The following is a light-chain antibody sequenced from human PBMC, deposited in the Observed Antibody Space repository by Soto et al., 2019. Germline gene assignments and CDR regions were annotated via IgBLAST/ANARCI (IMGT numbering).Light chain of an antibody. J-gene: IGKJ2*01. CDR2: GAS. CDR1: QDIGNF. Sequence: DIQMTHSPSSVSASFGDRVTITWRASQDIGNFLAWYQQTPGKAPKLLIHGASSLYRGVASRFSGGGTGTDFTLTILSLQPEDFATYYCQQTRAFPRTFGQGTKVDNK. V-gene: IGKV1-12*01. CDR3: QQTRAFPRT.